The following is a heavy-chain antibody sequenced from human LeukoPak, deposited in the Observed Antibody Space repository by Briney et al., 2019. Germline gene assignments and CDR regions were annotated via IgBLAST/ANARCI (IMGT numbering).Heavy chain of an antibody. CDR1: GGSISSSNW. CDR2: IYHSGST. V-gene: IGHV4-4*02. J-gene: IGHJ5*02. D-gene: IGHD2-15*01. Sequence: SGTLSLTCAVSGGSISSSNWWSWVRQPPGKGLEWIGEIYHSGSTNYNPSLKSRVTISVDKSKNQFSLKLSSVTAADTAVYYCARDGVVAATGWFDPWGQGTLVTVSS. CDR3: ARDGVVAATGWFDP.